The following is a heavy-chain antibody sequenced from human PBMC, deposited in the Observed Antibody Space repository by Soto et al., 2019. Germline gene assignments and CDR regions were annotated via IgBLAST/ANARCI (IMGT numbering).Heavy chain of an antibody. D-gene: IGHD6-6*01. J-gene: IGHJ4*02. Sequence: PSETLSLTCTVSGGSITSYYWSWIRQSPGKGLEWIGYIDYSGSTNYNPSLKSRVTISLDTSRNQFSLKLNSVTAADTAVFYCAREYSNSPEAFDYWGQGALVTVSS. CDR2: IDYSGST. CDR3: AREYSNSPEAFDY. V-gene: IGHV4-59*01. CDR1: GGSITSYY.